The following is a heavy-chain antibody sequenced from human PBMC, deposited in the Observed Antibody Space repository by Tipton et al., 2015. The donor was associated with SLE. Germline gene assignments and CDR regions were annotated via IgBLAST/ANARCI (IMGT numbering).Heavy chain of an antibody. D-gene: IGHD3-9*01. CDR2: IYNSGST. Sequence: PGLVKPSETLSLTCSVSGGSISSYYWTWIRQPPGKGLEWIGYIYNSGSTISNPYLESRVTISVDASRNQFSLRLSSVTAADTAVYYCAGGSHDFLTAYDNWGRGTLVTVSS. V-gene: IGHV4-59*01. CDR1: GGSISSYY. J-gene: IGHJ4*02. CDR3: AGGSHDFLTAYDN.